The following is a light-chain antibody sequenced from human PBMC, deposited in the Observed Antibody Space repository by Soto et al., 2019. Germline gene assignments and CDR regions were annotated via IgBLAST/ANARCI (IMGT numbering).Light chain of an antibody. CDR3: QQYNTLSGT. J-gene: IGKJ1*01. CDR2: DAS. Sequence: DIQMTQSPSTLSASVGDRVTITCRASQTITTWLAWYQQKPGKAPKLLIYDASTLESGVPSRFSGSGFGTEFSLTISSLQPDDFASYYGQQYNTLSGTFGQGTKVDIK. CDR1: QTITTW. V-gene: IGKV1-5*01.